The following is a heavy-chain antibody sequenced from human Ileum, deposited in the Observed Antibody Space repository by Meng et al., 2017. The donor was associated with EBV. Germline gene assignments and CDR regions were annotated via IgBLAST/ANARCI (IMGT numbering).Heavy chain of an antibody. CDR1: GDSISSDIW. D-gene: IGHD1-7*01. J-gene: IGHJ4*02. Sequence: QVQRPGSGPGLVKPSGTLSLPCTVSGDSISSDIWWRWVRQPPGKGLEWIGEVYHRGDTNYNPSLKSRVDISVDKSKNQFYLSLFSVTAADTAVYYCGRDQGRELINHWGQGTLVTVSS. CDR2: VYHRGDT. CDR3: GRDQGRELINH. V-gene: IGHV4-4*02.